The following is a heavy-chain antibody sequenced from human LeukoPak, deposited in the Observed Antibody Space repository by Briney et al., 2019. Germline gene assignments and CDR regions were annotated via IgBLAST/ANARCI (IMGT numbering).Heavy chain of an antibody. CDR3: ARWGRRGYCSSTSCYARVGMDV. Sequence: ASVKVSCKASGYTFTSYDINWVRQATGQGLEWMGWMNPNSGNTGYAQKFQGRVTMTRNTSISTAYMELSSLRSEDTAVYYCARWGRRGYCSSTSCYARVGMDVWGQGTTVTVSS. V-gene: IGHV1-8*01. J-gene: IGHJ6*02. CDR1: GYTFTSYD. D-gene: IGHD2-2*01. CDR2: MNPNSGNT.